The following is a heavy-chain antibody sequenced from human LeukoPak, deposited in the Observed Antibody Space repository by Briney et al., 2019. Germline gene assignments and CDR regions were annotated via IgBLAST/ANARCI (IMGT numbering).Heavy chain of an antibody. CDR2: IIPIFGTA. Sequence: SVKVSCKASGGTFSSYAISWVRQAPGQGLEWMGGIIPIFGTANYAQKFQGRVTITADESTSTAYMELSSLRSEDMAVYYCARVAGAGNQIDYWGQGTLVTVSS. CDR1: GGTFSSYA. D-gene: IGHD6-19*01. J-gene: IGHJ4*02. CDR3: ARVAGAGNQIDY. V-gene: IGHV1-69*01.